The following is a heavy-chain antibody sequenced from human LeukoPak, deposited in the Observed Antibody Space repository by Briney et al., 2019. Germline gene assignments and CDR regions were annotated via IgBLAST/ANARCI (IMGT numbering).Heavy chain of an antibody. CDR3: ARDLSGSYDYYYYYMDV. J-gene: IGHJ6*03. V-gene: IGHV4-4*07. D-gene: IGHD1-26*01. CDR1: GGSISSYY. CDR2: IYTSGST. Sequence: SETLSLTCTVSGGSISSYYWSWIRQPAGKGLEWIGRIYTSGSTSYNPSLKSRVTMSVDTSKNQFSLKLSSVTAADTAVYYCARDLSGSYDYYYYYMDVWGKGTTVTVSS.